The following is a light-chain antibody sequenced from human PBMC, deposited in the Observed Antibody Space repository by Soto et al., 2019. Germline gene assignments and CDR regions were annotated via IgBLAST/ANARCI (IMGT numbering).Light chain of an antibody. V-gene: IGKV4-1*01. CDR1: QSVLSSSNNKNY. Sequence: DIVMTQSPDSLAVSLGERATINCKSSQSVLSSSNNKNYLAWYQQKPGKPPKLLIYWASTRESGVPDRFSGSGSGTDFTLTISSLQAEDVAVYYCQQYYSTPLTFGGGTKVDIK. CDR3: QQYYSTPLT. J-gene: IGKJ4*01. CDR2: WAS.